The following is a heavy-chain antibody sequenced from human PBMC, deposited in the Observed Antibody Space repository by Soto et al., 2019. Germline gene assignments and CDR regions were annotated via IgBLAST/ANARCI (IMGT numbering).Heavy chain of an antibody. CDR1: RFTFSDYV. J-gene: IGHJ4*02. CDR3: ARGGRGYYDGSGQIDY. V-gene: IGHV3-30-3*01. CDR2: ISYEGSNK. D-gene: IGHD3-22*01. Sequence: QVQLVESGGGVVQPGRSLRLSCTASRFTFSDYVMHWVRQAPGKGLEWVAVISYEGSNKYYADSVKGRFTISRDKSKNTLYLQMNSLRAEDTAVYYCARGGRGYYDGSGQIDYWGQGTLVSVSS.